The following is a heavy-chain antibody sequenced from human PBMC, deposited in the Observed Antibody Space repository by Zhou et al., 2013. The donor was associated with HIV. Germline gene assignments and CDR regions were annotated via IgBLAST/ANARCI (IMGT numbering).Heavy chain of an antibody. Sequence: QVQLVQTGAEVKKPGASVKVSCKTSGYTFTSYGISWVRQAPGQGLEWMGWISADNGDTNYAQKLQGRVTMTTDTSTSTAYMELRSLRFDDTAVYYCARDRHPTGWAVGSYYYYMDVWAKGTDGRPSP. CDR2: ISADNGDT. V-gene: IGHV1-18*01. CDR3: ARDRHPTGWAVGSYYYYMDV. J-gene: IGHJ6*03. CDR1: GYTFTSYG. D-gene: IGHD3-10*01.